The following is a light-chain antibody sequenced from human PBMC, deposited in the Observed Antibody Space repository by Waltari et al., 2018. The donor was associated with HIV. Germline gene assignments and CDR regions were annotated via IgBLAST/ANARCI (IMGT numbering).Light chain of an antibody. CDR3: QSYDSGLRASV. V-gene: IGLV1-40*01. CDR1: SSNIGAPYD. Sequence: QSVLTQPPSVSGAPGRGVIMTCAGISSNIGAPYDVHWYQQLQGAAPKLLISVNTYRTSAVRDRLSVSKAGTSATLAITGLQAGDEADYNCQSYDSGLRASVFGGGTKLTVL. CDR2: VNT. J-gene: IGLJ3*02.